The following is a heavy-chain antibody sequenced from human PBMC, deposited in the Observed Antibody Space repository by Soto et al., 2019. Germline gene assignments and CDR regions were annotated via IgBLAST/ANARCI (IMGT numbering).Heavy chain of an antibody. V-gene: IGHV3-74*03. Sequence: EVQLVESGGGLVQPGGSLRLSCAASEFTFSGRSVHWVRQAPGKGLVWVSGIDKVGTDSTYADSVKGRFTSSRDNAKNTVYRQMNSLRVEDTGVYYCARGWFGPDVWGKGTTVTVSS. CDR2: IDKVGTDS. J-gene: IGHJ6*03. CDR1: EFTFSGRS. D-gene: IGHD3-10*01. CDR3: ARGWFGPDV.